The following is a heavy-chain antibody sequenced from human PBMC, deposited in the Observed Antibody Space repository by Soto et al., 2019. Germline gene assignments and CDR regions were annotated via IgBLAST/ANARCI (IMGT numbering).Heavy chain of an antibody. V-gene: IGHV3-53*01. J-gene: IGHJ6*02. D-gene: IGHD6-6*01. CDR3: AGDSSSEEDYYYYGMDV. Sequence: GGSLRLSCAASGFTVSSNYMSWVRQAPGKGLEWVSVIYSGGSTYYADSVKGRFTISRDNSKNTLYLQMNSLRAEDTAVYYCAGDSSSEEDYYYYGMDVWGQGTTVTVSS. CDR2: IYSGGST. CDR1: GFTVSSNY.